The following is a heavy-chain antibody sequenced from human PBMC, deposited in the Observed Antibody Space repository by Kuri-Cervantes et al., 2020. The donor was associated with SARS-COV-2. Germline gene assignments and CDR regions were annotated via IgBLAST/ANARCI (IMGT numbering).Heavy chain of an antibody. CDR3: ARDPGIAVAGGFDY. Sequence: SETLSLTCAVYGGSFSGYYWSWIRQSPGKGLVWIGEINHTGSTNYNPSLKSRVTISVGASKNQFSLKLSSVTAADTAVYYCARDPGIAVAGGFDYWGQGTLVTVSS. V-gene: IGHV4-34*01. CDR1: GGSFSGYY. D-gene: IGHD6-19*01. J-gene: IGHJ4*02. CDR2: INHTGST.